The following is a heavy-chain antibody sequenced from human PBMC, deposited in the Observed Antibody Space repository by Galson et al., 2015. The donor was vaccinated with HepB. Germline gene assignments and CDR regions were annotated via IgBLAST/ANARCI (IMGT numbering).Heavy chain of an antibody. D-gene: IGHD3-3*01. CDR2: ISYDGSNK. J-gene: IGHJ6*02. CDR1: GFTFSSYG. V-gene: IGHV3-30*18. Sequence: SLRLSCAASGFTFSSYGMHWVRQAPGKGLEWVAVISYDGSNKYYADSVKGRFTISRDNSKNTLYLQMNSLRAGDTAVYYCAKGPDSLRFLEWPMPLKYYYYGMDVWGQGTTVTVSS. CDR3: AKGPDSLRFLEWPMPLKYYYYGMDV.